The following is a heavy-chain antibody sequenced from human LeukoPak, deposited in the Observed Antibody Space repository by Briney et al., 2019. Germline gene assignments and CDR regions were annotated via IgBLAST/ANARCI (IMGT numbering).Heavy chain of an antibody. CDR1: GGSISSGGYY. V-gene: IGHV4-31*03. J-gene: IGHJ4*02. CDR3: ARDRGVGYFDY. Sequence: PSETLSLTCTVSGGSISSGGYYWSWIRQHPGKGLEWIGYIYHSGSTYYNPSLKSRVTISVDRSKNQFSLKLSSVTAADTAVYYCARDRGVGYFDYWGQGTLVTVSS. CDR2: IYHSGST.